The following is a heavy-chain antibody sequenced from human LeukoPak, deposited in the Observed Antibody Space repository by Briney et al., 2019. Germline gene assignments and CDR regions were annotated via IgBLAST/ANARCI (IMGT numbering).Heavy chain of an antibody. D-gene: IGHD1-14*01. Sequence: SETLSLTCTVSGGSISSGSYYWSWIRQPAGKGLEWIGRIYTSGSTNYNPSLKSRVTISVDTSKNQFSLKLSSVTAADTAVYYCARQTKGGTGRFDPWGQGTLVTVSS. CDR2: IYTSGST. CDR1: GGSISSGSYY. J-gene: IGHJ5*02. CDR3: ARQTKGGTGRFDP. V-gene: IGHV4-61*02.